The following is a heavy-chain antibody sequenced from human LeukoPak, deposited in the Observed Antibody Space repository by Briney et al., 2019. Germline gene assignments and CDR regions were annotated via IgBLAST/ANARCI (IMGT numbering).Heavy chain of an antibody. Sequence: KPGASLKISCKGSGYSFTSYWIGWVRQMPGKGLEWMGIIYPGDSDTRYSPSFQGQVTISADKSISTAYLQWSSLKASDTAMYYCARRRDLYSGSYYPFDYWGQGTLVTVSS. D-gene: IGHD1-26*01. CDR2: IYPGDSDT. J-gene: IGHJ4*02. CDR1: GYSFTSYW. V-gene: IGHV5-51*01. CDR3: ARRRDLYSGSYYPFDY.